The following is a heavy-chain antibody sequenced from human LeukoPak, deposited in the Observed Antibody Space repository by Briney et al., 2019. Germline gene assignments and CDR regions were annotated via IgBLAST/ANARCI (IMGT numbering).Heavy chain of an antibody. D-gene: IGHD7-27*01. V-gene: IGHV3-30*02. Sequence: GGSLRLSCAASGFTLSTYGIHWVRQAPGKGLEWVALTWNDGSKADYADSVKGRFTVSRDNSKNTVFLQMDSLRVDDTAVYYCAKDLFETHWGEVFDYWGQGTLVTVSS. J-gene: IGHJ4*02. CDR1: GFTLSTYG. CDR2: TWNDGSKA. CDR3: AKDLFETHWGEVFDY.